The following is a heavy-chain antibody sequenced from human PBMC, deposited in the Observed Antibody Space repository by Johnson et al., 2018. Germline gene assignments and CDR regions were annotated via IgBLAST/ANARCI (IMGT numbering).Heavy chain of an antibody. CDR2: ISYDGSNK. Sequence: VQLVESGGGVVQPGRSLRLSCAASGFTFSSYGMHWVRQAPGKGLEWVAVISYDGSNKYYADSVKGRFTISRDNSKNTLYLQMNSRRAEDTAVYYCARAGITGTPPYYYSYYMDVWGTGTTVTVSS. CDR1: GFTFSSYG. D-gene: IGHD1-7*01. V-gene: IGHV3-30*03. J-gene: IGHJ6*03. CDR3: ARAGITGTPPYYYSYYMDV.